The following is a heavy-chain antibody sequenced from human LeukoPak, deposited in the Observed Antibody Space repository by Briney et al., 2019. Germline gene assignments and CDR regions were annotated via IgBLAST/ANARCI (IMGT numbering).Heavy chain of an antibody. V-gene: IGHV4-39*01. CDR3: ARLGAYYYYYGMDV. CDR1: GGSISSSSYD. J-gene: IGHJ6*02. CDR2: IYYSGST. D-gene: IGHD3-16*01. Sequence: SETLSLTCTVSGGSISSSSYDWGWIRQPPGKGLEWIGSIYYSGSTYYNPSLKSRVTISVDTSKNQFSLKLSSVTAADTAVYYCARLGAYYYYYGMDVWGQGTTVTVSS.